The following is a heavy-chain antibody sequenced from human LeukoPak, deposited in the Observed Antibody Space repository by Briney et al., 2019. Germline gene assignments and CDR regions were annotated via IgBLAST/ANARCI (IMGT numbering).Heavy chain of an antibody. Sequence: TGGSLRLSCAASVFTFSHHWMHCVRQAPGKGLVWVSHISSDESSTTYADSVKGRFTISRDNRKNTLYLQMNSLRVEDTDMYYCRRNADGRNWFDPWGQGTLVTVSS. CDR3: RRNADGRNWFDP. CDR2: ISSDESST. V-gene: IGHV3-74*01. J-gene: IGHJ5*02. CDR1: VFTFSHHW.